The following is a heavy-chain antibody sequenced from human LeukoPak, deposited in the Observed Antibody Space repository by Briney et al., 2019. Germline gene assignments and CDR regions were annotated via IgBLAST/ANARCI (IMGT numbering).Heavy chain of an antibody. CDR3: ATDHYGSGSYYYYYGMDV. CDR2: FDPEDGET. CDR1: GYTLTELS. V-gene: IGHV1-24*01. D-gene: IGHD3-10*01. Sequence: ASVKVSCKVSGYTLTELSMHWMRQAPGKGLEWMGGFDPEDGETIYAQKFQGRVTMTEDTSTDTAYMELSSLRSEDTAVYYCATDHYGSGSYYYYYGMDVWGQGTTVTVSS. J-gene: IGHJ6*02.